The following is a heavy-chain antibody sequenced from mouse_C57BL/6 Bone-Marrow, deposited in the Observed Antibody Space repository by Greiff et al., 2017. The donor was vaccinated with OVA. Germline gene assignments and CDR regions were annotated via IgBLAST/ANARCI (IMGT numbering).Heavy chain of an antibody. J-gene: IGHJ1*03. CDR2: IYPGDGDT. CDR1: GYAFSSYW. V-gene: IGHV1-80*01. Sequence: QVQLKESGAELVKPGASVKISCKASGYAFSSYWMNWVKQRPGKGLEWIGQIYPGDGDTNYNGKFKGKATLTADKSSSTAYMQLSSLTSEDSAVYFCAREGLWHYWYFDVWGTGTTVTVSS. CDR3: AREGLWHYWYFDV. D-gene: IGHD1-1*02.